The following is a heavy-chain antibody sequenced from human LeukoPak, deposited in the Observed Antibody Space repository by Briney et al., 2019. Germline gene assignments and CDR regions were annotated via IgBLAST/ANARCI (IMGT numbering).Heavy chain of an antibody. CDR2: TYYRSKWYN. CDR3: ARDPTRQDYFDY. Sequence: SQTLSLTCAVSGDIFSSNSAWDGIGRSQWRGLEGRGRTYYRSKWYNDYAVSVKSRIPINPDTSKNQFSLQLNSVTPEDTAVYYCARDPTRQDYFDYWGQGTLVTVPS. J-gene: IGHJ4*02. V-gene: IGHV6-1*01. CDR1: GDIFSSNSA.